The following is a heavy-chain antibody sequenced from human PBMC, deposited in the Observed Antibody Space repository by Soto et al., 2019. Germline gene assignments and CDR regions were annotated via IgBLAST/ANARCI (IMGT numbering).Heavy chain of an antibody. J-gene: IGHJ5*02. Sequence: GASVKVSCKVSGYTLTELSMHWVRQAPGKGLEWMGGFDPEDGETIYAQKFQGRVTMTEDTSTDTAYMELSSLRSEDTAVYYCATLYSNYVLNWFDPWGQGTLVTVSS. CDR2: FDPEDGET. D-gene: IGHD4-4*01. CDR1: GYTLTELS. V-gene: IGHV1-24*01. CDR3: ATLYSNYVLNWFDP.